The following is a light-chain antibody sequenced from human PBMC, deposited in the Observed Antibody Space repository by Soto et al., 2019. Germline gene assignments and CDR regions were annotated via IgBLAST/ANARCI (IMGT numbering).Light chain of an antibody. CDR1: QSFSTSY. CDR2: AAS. J-gene: IGKJ4*01. Sequence: IVLTQSPGTLSLSPGERATLSCRASQSFSTSYLAWYQQKPGQAPRLLIFAASSRASGIPDRFSGSSSGTDFTLTIDRLEPEDFAVYYCQQYSTSPLTFGGGTKVEI. CDR3: QQYSTSPLT. V-gene: IGKV3-20*01.